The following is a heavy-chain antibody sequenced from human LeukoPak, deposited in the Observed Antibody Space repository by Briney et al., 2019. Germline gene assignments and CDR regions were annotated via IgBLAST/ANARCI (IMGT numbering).Heavy chain of an antibody. CDR3: ARGRQDVTMIVVVMTAVSYYLDV. CDR1: GGSFSGYH. CDR2: MNPSGST. V-gene: IGHV4-34*01. J-gene: IGHJ6*03. Sequence: SETLSLTCAVYGGSFSGYHWTWIRQTPEKGLEWIGEMNPSGSTNYNPSLKSRVTISVDTSKNQFSLELSSVTAADTAVYYCARGRQDVTMIVVVMTAVSYYLDVWGKGTTVTVS. D-gene: IGHD3-22*01.